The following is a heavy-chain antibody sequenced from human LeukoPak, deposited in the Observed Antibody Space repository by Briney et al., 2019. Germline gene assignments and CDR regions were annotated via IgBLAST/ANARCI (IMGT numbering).Heavy chain of an antibody. Sequence: GGSLRLSCAASGFTFSSYWMSWVRQAPGKGLEWVANIKQDGSEKYYVDSVKGRFTITRDNAKNSLYLQMNSLRAEDTAVYYCARDPYSSGWPSYYYYGMDVWGQGTTVTVSS. J-gene: IGHJ6*02. CDR1: GFTFSSYW. D-gene: IGHD6-19*01. CDR3: ARDPYSSGWPSYYYYGMDV. CDR2: IKQDGSEK. V-gene: IGHV3-7*01.